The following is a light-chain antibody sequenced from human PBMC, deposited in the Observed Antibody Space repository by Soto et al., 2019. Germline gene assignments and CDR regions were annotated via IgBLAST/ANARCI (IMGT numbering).Light chain of an antibody. J-gene: IGLJ1*01. Sequence: QSVLTQPPSVSGAPGQRVTISCTGSSSNIGAGYDVHWYQQLPGTAPKLLIYGNSNRPSGVPDRFSGSKSGTSASLAITGLQAEDEADYYCQSYDSSLSGHAFGTGTKVTVL. CDR3: QSYDSSLSGHA. CDR1: SSNIGAGYD. V-gene: IGLV1-40*01. CDR2: GNS.